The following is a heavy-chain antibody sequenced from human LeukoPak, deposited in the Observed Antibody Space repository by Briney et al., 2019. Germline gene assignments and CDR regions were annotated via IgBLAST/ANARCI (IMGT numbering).Heavy chain of an antibody. V-gene: IGHV4-61*02. J-gene: IGHJ4*02. CDR2: IYTSGST. CDR3: ARTQYDFWSGTYYFDY. Sequence: SQTLSLTXTVSGGSISSGSYHWSWIRQPAGKGLEWIGRIYTSGSTNYNPSLKSRVTISVDTSKNQFSLKLSSVTAADTAVYYCARTQYDFWSGTYYFDYWGQGTLVTVSS. D-gene: IGHD3-3*01. CDR1: GGSISSGSYH.